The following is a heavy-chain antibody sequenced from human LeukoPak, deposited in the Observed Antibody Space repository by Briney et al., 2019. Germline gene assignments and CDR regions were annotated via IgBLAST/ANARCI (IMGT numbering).Heavy chain of an antibody. CDR2: INPDGNKK. D-gene: IGHD2-15*01. CDR1: GLTFSSSW. J-gene: IGHJ4*02. V-gene: IGHV3-7*03. CDR3: AKAEDDGALFDY. Sequence: GGSLRLSCAVSGLTFSSSWMDWVRQAPGKGLEWVASINPDGNKKYSADSVKGRFTISRDNSKNTLYLQMNSLRAEDTAVYYCAKAEDDGALFDYWGQGTLVTVSS.